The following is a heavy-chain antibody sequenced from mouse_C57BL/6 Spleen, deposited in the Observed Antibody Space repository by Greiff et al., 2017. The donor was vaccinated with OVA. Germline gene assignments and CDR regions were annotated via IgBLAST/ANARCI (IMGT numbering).Heavy chain of an antibody. V-gene: IGHV14-1*01. D-gene: IGHD1-1*01. CDR1: GFNIKDYY. Sequence: EVQVVESGAELVRPGASVKLSCTASGFNIKDYYMHWVKQRPEQGLEWIGRIDPEDGDTEYAPKFQGKATMTADTSSNTAYLQLSSLTSEDTAVYYCTTHYYGSSYAMDYWGQGTSVTVSS. CDR3: TTHYYGSSYAMDY. CDR2: IDPEDGDT. J-gene: IGHJ4*01.